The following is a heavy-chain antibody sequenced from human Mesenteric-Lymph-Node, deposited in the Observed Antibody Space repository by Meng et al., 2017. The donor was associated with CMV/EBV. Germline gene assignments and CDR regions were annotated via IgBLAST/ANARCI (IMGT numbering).Heavy chain of an antibody. Sequence: GESLKISCAASGFTVSSNYMSWVRQAPGKGLEWVSYTSASGHTIYYADAVKGRFTISRDNAKKSLYLQMSSLRAEDTAVYYCASLLSLDYWGRGTLVTVSS. J-gene: IGHJ4*02. CDR2: TSASGHTI. CDR3: ASLLSLDY. V-gene: IGHV3-11*04. D-gene: IGHD3-16*02. CDR1: GFTVSSNY.